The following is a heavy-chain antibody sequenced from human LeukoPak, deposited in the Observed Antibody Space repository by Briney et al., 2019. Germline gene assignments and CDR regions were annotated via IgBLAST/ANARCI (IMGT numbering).Heavy chain of an antibody. CDR3: ARDCRVVRGVSPRLSRWFDP. V-gene: IGHV1-2*02. Sequence: ASVKVSCKASGYTFTGYYMHWVRQAPGQGLEWMGWINPNSGGTNYAQKFQGRVTMTRDTSISTAYMELSRLRSDDTAVYYCARDCRVVRGVSPRLSRWFDPWGQGTLVTVSS. CDR1: GYTFTGYY. D-gene: IGHD3-10*01. CDR2: INPNSGGT. J-gene: IGHJ5*02.